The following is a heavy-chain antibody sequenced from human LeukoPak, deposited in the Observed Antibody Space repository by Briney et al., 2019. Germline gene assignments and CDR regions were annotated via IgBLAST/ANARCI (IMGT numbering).Heavy chain of an antibody. J-gene: IGHJ4*02. V-gene: IGHV4-59*08. CDR2: IYYSGST. CDR1: GGSISSYY. D-gene: IGHD6-19*01. CDR3: AGRTYSSGWYYFDY. Sequence: PSETLSLTCTVSGGSISSYYWSWIRQPPGKGLEWIGHIYYSGSTNYNPSLKSRVTISVDTSKNQFSLKLSSVTAADTAVYYCAGRTYSSGWYYFDYWGQGTLVTVSS.